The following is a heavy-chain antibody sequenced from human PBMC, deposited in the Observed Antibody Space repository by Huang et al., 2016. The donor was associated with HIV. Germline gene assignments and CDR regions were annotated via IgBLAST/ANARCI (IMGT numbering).Heavy chain of an antibody. CDR2: SNHSGST. Sequence: QVQLQQWGAGLLKPSETLSLTCAVYGGSFSGSYWSWIRQSPGKGLEWIGESNHSGSTNYNPSLKIRLTISVDTSKNQFSRKLSSVTAADTAVYYCARERMMSWLDDHDAFDIWGQGTMVTVSS. CDR1: GGSFSGSY. J-gene: IGHJ3*02. V-gene: IGHV4-34*01. CDR3: ARERMMSWLDDHDAFDI. D-gene: IGHD1-1*01.